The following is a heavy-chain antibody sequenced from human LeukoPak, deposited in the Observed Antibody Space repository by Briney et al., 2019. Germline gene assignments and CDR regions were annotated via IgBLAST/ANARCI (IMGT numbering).Heavy chain of an antibody. CDR3: TRDHGSGSYYHPGMDV. CDR1: GFTFSTYA. D-gene: IGHD3-10*01. Sequence: GGSLRLSCAASGFTFSTYAMSWFRQAPGKGLEWVGFIRSKAYGGTTEYAASVKGRFTISRDDSKSIAYLQMNSLKTEDTAVYYCTRDHGSGSYYHPGMDVWGQGTTVTVSS. V-gene: IGHV3-49*03. J-gene: IGHJ6*02. CDR2: IRSKAYGGTT.